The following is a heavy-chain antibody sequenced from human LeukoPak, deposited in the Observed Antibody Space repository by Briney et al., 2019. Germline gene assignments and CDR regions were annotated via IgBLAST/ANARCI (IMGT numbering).Heavy chain of an antibody. J-gene: IGHJ4*02. V-gene: IGHV4-34*01. CDR1: GGSFSGYY. D-gene: IGHD5-18*01. CDR2: INHSGST. CDR3: ARTRIQLWSSPLDY. Sequence: SETLSLTCAVYGGSFSGYYWCWIRQPPGKGLEWIGEINHSGSTNYNPSLKSRVTISVDTSKNQFSLKLSSVTAADTAVYYCARTRIQLWSSPLDYWGQGTLVTVSS.